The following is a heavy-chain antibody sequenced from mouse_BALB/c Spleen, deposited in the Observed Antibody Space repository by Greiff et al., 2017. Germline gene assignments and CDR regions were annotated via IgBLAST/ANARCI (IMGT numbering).Heavy chain of an antibody. CDR1: GFTFSSFG. V-gene: IGHV5-17*02. J-gene: IGHJ4*01. D-gene: IGHD2-1*01. Sequence: EVKLMESGGGLVQPGGSRKLSCAASGFTFSSFGMHWVRQAPDKGLEWVAYISSGSSTIYYADTVKGRFTSSRDNPKNTLFLQMTSLRSEDTAMYYCARSGGNYGYYAMDYWGQGTSVTVSS. CDR2: ISSGSSTI. CDR3: ARSGGNYGYYAMDY.